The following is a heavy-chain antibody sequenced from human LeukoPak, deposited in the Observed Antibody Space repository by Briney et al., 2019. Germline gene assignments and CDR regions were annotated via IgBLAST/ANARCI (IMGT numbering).Heavy chain of an antibody. D-gene: IGHD1-26*01. CDR3: AKGIKWELPFDY. J-gene: IGHJ4*02. V-gene: IGHV3-23*01. Sequence: GGSLRLSCEASGFTFSNYAMSWVRQAPGKGLEWVSAISVSGGSTYYADSVKGRFTISRDSSKNTLYLQMNTLRAEDTALYYCAKGIKWELPFDYWGQGTLVTVSS. CDR1: GFTFSNYA. CDR2: ISVSGGST.